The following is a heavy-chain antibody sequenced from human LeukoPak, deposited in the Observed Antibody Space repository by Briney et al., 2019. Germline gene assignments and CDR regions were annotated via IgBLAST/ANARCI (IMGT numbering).Heavy chain of an antibody. CDR3: AGLITQWLAYFDY. D-gene: IGHD6-19*01. V-gene: IGHV1-2*02. CDR2: VNPDNGAT. J-gene: IGHJ4*02. CDR1: GGTFSSYA. Sequence: ASVKVSCKASGGTFSSYAISWMRQAPGHGLEWIGWVNPDNGATNSAQKFQGRVTMTRDTSINTVYMELSNLRSDDTAVYYCAGLITQWLAYFDYWGQGTLVTVSS.